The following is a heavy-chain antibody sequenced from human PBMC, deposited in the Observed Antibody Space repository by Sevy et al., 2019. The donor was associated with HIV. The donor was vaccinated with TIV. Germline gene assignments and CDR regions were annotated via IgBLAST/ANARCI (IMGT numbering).Heavy chain of an antibody. CDR2: IYHSGST. J-gene: IGHJ4*02. CDR3: ASLVGQDRVDGDYFDVDY. V-gene: IGHV4-4*02. D-gene: IGHD4-17*01. Sequence: SETLSLTCAVSGGSISSSNWWSWVRQPPGKGLEWIGEIYHSGSTNYNPSLKSRVTISVDKSKNQFSLKLSSVTAADTAVYYCASLVGQDRVDGDYFDVDYWGQGTLVTVSS. CDR1: GGSISSSNW.